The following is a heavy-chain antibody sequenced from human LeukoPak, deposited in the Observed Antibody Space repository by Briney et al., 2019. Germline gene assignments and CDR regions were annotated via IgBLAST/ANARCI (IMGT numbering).Heavy chain of an antibody. Sequence: SETLSLTCSVSGGSISSYYWSWIRQPPGKGLEWIGYIYYSGSTNNPPLKSRVTISIDTSKNQFSLKLSSVTAADTAVYYCARSHGSGNLIFEYWGQGTLVTVSS. CDR3: ARSHGSGNLIFEY. D-gene: IGHD3-10*01. J-gene: IGHJ4*02. V-gene: IGHV4-59*08. CDR1: GGSISSYY. CDR2: IYYSGST.